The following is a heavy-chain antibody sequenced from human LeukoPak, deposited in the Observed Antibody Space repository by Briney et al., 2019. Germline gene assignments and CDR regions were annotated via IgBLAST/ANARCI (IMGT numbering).Heavy chain of an antibody. CDR2: INHSGST. CDR3: ARGVSSSSPRDY. Sequence: SETLSHTCAVYGGSFSGYYWSWIRQPPGKGLEWIGEINHSGSTNYNPSLKSRVTISVDTSKNQFSLKLSSVTAADTAVYYCARGVSSSSPRDYWGQGTLVTVSS. J-gene: IGHJ4*02. D-gene: IGHD6-13*01. CDR1: GGSFSGYY. V-gene: IGHV4-34*01.